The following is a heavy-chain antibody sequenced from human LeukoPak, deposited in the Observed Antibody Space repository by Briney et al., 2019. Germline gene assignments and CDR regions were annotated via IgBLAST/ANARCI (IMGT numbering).Heavy chain of an antibody. J-gene: IGHJ4*02. D-gene: IGHD6-13*01. V-gene: IGHV3-21*01. Sequence: GGSLRPSCAASGLTFSSYSMKWVRQAPGKWLGWVSSISSSSSYIYYADSVKGRFTISRDNAKNSLYLQMNSLRAEDTAVYYCSRTSAAAGGYWGQGTRVTVSS. CDR3: SRTSAAAGGY. CDR1: GLTFSSYS. CDR2: ISSSSSYI.